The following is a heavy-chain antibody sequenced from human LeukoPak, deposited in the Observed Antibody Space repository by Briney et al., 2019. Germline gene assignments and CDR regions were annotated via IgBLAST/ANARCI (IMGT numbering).Heavy chain of an antibody. CDR1: GGSVSSSSYY. CDR3: ASLLWFGELFSTLRYYFDY. CDR2: IYYSGST. D-gene: IGHD3-10*01. J-gene: IGHJ4*02. V-gene: IGHV4-39*01. Sequence: SETLSLTCTVSGGSVSSSSYYWGWIRQPPGKRLEWIGSIYYSGSTYYNPSLKSRVTISVDTSKNQFSLKLSSVTAADTAVYYCASLLWFGELFSTLRYYFDYWGQGTLVTVSS.